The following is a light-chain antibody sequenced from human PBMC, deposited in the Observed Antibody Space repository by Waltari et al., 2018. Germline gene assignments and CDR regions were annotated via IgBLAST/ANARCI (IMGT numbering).Light chain of an antibody. J-gene: IGKJ4*01. CDR1: QSVSNF. CDR3: QQRANWPPLT. Sequence: EIVLTQSPAILSLSPGERATLSCRASQSVSNFLAWYQQKPGQAPRLLIYHASNRATGIPARFSGRGSGTDFTLTISSLEPGDSAVYYCQQRANWPPLTFGGGTRVEI. CDR2: HAS. V-gene: IGKV3-11*01.